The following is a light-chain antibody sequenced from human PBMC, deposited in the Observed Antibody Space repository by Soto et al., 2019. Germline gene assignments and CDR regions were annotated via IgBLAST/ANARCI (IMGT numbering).Light chain of an antibody. CDR2: DAS. CDR1: QSISSW. J-gene: IGKJ2*01. CDR3: QQYNSYSYT. V-gene: IGKV1-5*01. Sequence: DIQMTQSPSTLSASVGDRVTITCRASQSISSWLAWYQQKPGKAPKLLIYDASSLERGVPSRFSGSGSGTAVTLTISSLQPHDFATYYCQQYNSYSYTFGQGTKLEIK.